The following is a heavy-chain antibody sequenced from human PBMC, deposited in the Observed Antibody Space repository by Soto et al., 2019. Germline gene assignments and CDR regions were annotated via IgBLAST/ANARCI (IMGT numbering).Heavy chain of an antibody. CDR3: ARESLLKSIPIYGYYYYAMDV. CDR2: ISGSGGST. V-gene: IGHV3-23*01. D-gene: IGHD3-3*01. Sequence: RLSCAASGFTFSSYAMSWVRQAPGKGLEWVSAISGSGGSTYYADSVKGRFTISRDNSKNTLYLQMNSLGAEDTAVYYCARESLLKSIPIYGYYYYAMDVWGQGTTVTVSS. J-gene: IGHJ6*02. CDR1: GFTFSSYA.